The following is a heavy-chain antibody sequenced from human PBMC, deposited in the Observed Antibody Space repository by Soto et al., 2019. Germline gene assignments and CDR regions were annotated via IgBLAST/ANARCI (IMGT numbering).Heavy chain of an antibody. J-gene: IGHJ6*02. Sequence: ASVKVSCKASGFTFTSSAVQWVRQARGQRLEWIGWIVVGSGNTNYAQKFQERVTITRDMSTSTAYMELSSLRSEDTAVYYCAAPPPVTIFGVVIDGYGMDVWGQGTTVTVSS. D-gene: IGHD3-3*01. CDR1: GFTFTSSA. V-gene: IGHV1-58*01. CDR2: IVVGSGNT. CDR3: AAPPPVTIFGVVIDGYGMDV.